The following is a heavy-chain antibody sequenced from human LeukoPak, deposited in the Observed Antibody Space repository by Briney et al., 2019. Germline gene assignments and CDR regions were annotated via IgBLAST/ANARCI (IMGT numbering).Heavy chain of an antibody. CDR1: GFTFSSDA. V-gene: IGHV3-23*01. J-gene: IGHJ3*02. CDR3: AKDLGYYDSSGYLAFDI. CDR2: ISGSGGST. D-gene: IGHD3-22*01. Sequence: PGGPLRLSCAASGFTFSSDAMSWVRQAPGKGLEWVSAISGSGGSTYYADSVKGRFTISRDNSKNTLYLQMNSLRAEDTAVYYCAKDLGYYDSSGYLAFDIWGQGTMVTVSS.